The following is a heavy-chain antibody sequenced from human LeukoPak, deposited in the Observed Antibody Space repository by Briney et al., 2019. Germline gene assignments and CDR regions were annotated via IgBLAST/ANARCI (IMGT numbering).Heavy chain of an antibody. Sequence: GGSLRLSCAASGFTFDDYAMHWVRQAPEKGLEWVSGISWNSGSIGYADSVKGRFTISRDNAKNSLYLQMNSLRAEDTALYYCAVSSSGYWGQGTLVTVSS. CDR3: AVSSSGY. CDR1: GFTFDDYA. D-gene: IGHD6-6*01. J-gene: IGHJ4*02. CDR2: ISWNSGSI. V-gene: IGHV3-9*01.